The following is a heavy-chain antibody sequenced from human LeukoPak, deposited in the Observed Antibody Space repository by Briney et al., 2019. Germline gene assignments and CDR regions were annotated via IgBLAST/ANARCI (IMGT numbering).Heavy chain of an antibody. CDR1: GYTLTELS. V-gene: IGHV3-30*18. D-gene: IGHD2-2*01. Sequence: SCKVSGYTLTELSMHWVRQAPGKGLEWVAFITYDGSNKYYADSVRGRFTISRDNSKNTLYLQMNSLRVEDTAVYYCAKHTNIWHELDYWGQGTLVTVSS. CDR3: AKHTNIWHELDY. CDR2: ITYDGSNK. J-gene: IGHJ4*02.